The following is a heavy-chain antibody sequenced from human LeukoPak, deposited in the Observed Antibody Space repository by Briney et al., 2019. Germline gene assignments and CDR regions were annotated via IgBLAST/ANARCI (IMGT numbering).Heavy chain of an antibody. D-gene: IGHD1-14*01. CDR3: AHRLSVATGDYMDV. CDR2: IYWNDDK. J-gene: IGHJ6*03. V-gene: IGHV2-5*01. CDR1: GFSLSSSGVG. Sequence: SGPTLVNPTQTLTLTCTFSGFSLSSSGVGVGWIRQPPGKALEWLALIYWNDDKRYSPSLKSRLIITKDTSKNQVVLTMTNMDPVDTATYYCAHRLSVATGDYMDVWGKRTTVTVSS.